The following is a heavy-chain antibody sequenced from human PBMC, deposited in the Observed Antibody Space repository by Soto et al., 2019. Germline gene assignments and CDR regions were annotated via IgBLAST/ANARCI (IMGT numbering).Heavy chain of an antibody. Sequence: GGSLRLSCTAEGLGVRNNYMSWVRQAPGMGLECVSVIYNDGTTYYADSVKGRFTLSRDTSKNTLSLQMDSLRAEDTAVYYCVRPLPSGRNYGMDVWGQGTTVTVYS. CDR1: GLGVRNNY. CDR3: VRPLPSGRNYGMDV. D-gene: IGHD3-10*01. J-gene: IGHJ6*02. CDR2: IYNDGTT. V-gene: IGHV3-53*01.